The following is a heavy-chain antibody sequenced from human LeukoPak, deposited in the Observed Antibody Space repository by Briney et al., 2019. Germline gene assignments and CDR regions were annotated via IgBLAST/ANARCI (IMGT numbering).Heavy chain of an antibody. D-gene: IGHD1-1*01. CDR1: GGSISSGSYY. Sequence: PSETLSLTCTVSGGSISSGSYYWDWIRQPPGEGLEWIGDIYSSGETTYNPSLRSRVTMSIDPSKNQFSLNMNSVTATDTAVYYCARHFTGRTWLDPWGQGTLVTVSS. CDR3: ARHFTGRTWLDP. J-gene: IGHJ5*02. V-gene: IGHV4-39*01. CDR2: IYSSGET.